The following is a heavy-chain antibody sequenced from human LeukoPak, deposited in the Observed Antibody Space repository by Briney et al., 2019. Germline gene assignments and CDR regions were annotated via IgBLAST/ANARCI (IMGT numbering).Heavy chain of an antibody. J-gene: IGHJ4*02. V-gene: IGHV3-49*03. CDR1: GFTFGDYG. Sequence: PGGSLRLSCTTSGFTFGDYGLSWFRQGPGKGLQWVGFIRSKTYGGTIEYAASVNGKFTISRDDSKSIAYLQMNSLKTEDTAVYYCARAPYYDFILDYWGQGTLVTVSS. D-gene: IGHD3-3*01. CDR2: IRSKTYGGTI. CDR3: ARAPYYDFILDY.